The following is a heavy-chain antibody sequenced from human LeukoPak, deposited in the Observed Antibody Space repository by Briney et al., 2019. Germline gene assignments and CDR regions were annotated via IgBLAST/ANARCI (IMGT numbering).Heavy chain of an antibody. D-gene: IGHD3-22*01. CDR3: LGLGDSSGYFSYYYYGMDV. CDR1: GFTFSSYW. Sequence: GGSLRLSCAASGFTFSSYWMSWVRQAPGKGLEWVGHVKSRTDGGTIDYAAPVKGRFTISRDDSKNTLYLQMNSLKTEDTAVYYCLGLGDSSGYFSYYYYGMDVWGQGTTVTVSS. V-gene: IGHV3-15*01. CDR2: VKSRTDGGTI. J-gene: IGHJ6*02.